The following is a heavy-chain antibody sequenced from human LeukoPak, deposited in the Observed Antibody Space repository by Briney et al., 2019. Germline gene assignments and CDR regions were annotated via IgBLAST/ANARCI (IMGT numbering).Heavy chain of an antibody. CDR2: IYPGDSDT. CDR3: ARLRYDILTGYRTFDY. V-gene: IGHV5-51*01. CDR1: GYSFTSYW. Sequence: GESLKMSCKGSGYSFTSYWIGWVRQMPGKGLEWMGIIYPGDSDTRYSPSFQGQVTISADKSISTAYLQWSSLKASDTAMYYCARLRYDILTGYRTFDYWGQGTLVTVSS. J-gene: IGHJ4*02. D-gene: IGHD3-9*01.